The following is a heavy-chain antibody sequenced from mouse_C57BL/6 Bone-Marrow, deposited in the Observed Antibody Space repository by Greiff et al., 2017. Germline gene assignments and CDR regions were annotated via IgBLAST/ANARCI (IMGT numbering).Heavy chain of an antibody. D-gene: IGHD1-1*01. CDR3: ARESVITTVVANWYFDV. CDR1: GYSITSGYY. Sequence: EVQLVESGPGLVKPSQSLSLTCSVTGYSITSGYYWNWIRQFPGNKLEWMGYISYDGSNNYNPSLKNRISITRDTSKNQFFLKLNSVTTEDTATYYCARESVITTVVANWYFDVWGTGTTVTVSS. J-gene: IGHJ1*03. V-gene: IGHV3-6*01. CDR2: ISYDGSN.